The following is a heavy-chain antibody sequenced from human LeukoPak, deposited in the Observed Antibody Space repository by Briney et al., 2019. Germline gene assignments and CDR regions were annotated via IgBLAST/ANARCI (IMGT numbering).Heavy chain of an antibody. CDR2: ISSDGSTK. V-gene: IGHV3-30*04. D-gene: IGHD4-17*01. Sequence: GGSLRLSCAASGFTFSNYGVHWVRQAPGKGLEWVAFISSDGSTKYNVDSVKGRFSISRDNSKNTLHLQMNNLRAEDTALYYCARDDYGFDPWGQGTLVTVSS. CDR3: ARDDYGFDP. CDR1: GFTFSNYG. J-gene: IGHJ5*02.